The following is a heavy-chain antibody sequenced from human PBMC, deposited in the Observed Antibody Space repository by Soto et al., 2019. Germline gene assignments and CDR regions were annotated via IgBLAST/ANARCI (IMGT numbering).Heavy chain of an antibody. V-gene: IGHV2-26*01. Sequence: QVTLKESGPVLVKPTETLTLTCTVSGFSLSDSRMGVSWIRQPPGKALEWLAHIFSNDDKSYTTSLRSRLTSSKDTSKSQVVLTMSNMDPVDTATYYCARMGCSGGSCYSGEFDYWGQGAQVTVSS. CDR2: IFSNDDK. CDR1: GFSLSDSRMG. CDR3: ARMGCSGGSCYSGEFDY. D-gene: IGHD2-15*01. J-gene: IGHJ4*02.